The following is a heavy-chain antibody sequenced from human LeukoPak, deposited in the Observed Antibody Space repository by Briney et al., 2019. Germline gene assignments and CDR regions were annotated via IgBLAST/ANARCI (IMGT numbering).Heavy chain of an antibody. CDR1: GGSISSSSYY. V-gene: IGHV4-61*05. J-gene: IGHJ6*03. CDR2: IHASGST. D-gene: IGHD5-24*01. Sequence: PSETLSLTCTVSGGSISSSSYYWGWIRQPPGKGLEWIGRIHASGSTNYNPSLKSRVTMSVDTSKNQFSLTLSSVTAADTAVYYCARGQPQMATIRLYYYYYMDVWGKGTTVTVSS. CDR3: ARGQPQMATIRLYYYYYMDV.